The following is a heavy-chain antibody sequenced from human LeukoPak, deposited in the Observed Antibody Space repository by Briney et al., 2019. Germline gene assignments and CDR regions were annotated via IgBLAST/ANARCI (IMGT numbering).Heavy chain of an antibody. V-gene: IGHV3-11*01. CDR3: ARWGSGSSPFDN. CDR1: GFTFSDYY. J-gene: IGHJ4*02. D-gene: IGHD3-10*01. Sequence: PGGSLILSCAASGFTFSDYYMSWIRPSPGKGLEWVSHISNSGSTMYYADSVKGRFTISRDNAKSSLHLQMNSLRAEDTAVYYCARWGSGSSPFDNWGQGALVTVSS. CDR2: ISNSGSTM.